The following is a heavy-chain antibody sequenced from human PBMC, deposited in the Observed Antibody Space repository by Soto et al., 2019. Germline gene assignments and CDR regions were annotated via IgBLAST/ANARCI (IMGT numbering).Heavy chain of an antibody. D-gene: IGHD5-18*01. V-gene: IGHV1-3*01. CDR1: GYTFPIYT. CDR3: TRAGGGYGVFDY. J-gene: IGHJ4*02. CDR2: IHGGSGNT. Sequence: QVQLVQSGAEVKKPGASVKVSCRSSGYTFPIYTIHWVRQAPGQRLEWMGWIHGGSGNTKYSQKFQDRVTITRDTSASTAYMDLSSLASEDTALYFCTRAGGGYGVFDYWGQGTRVTVSS.